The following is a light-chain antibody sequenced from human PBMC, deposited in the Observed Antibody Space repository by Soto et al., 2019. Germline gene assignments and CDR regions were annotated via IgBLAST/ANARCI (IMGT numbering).Light chain of an antibody. CDR1: QSVLYSSNNKNC. V-gene: IGKV4-1*01. CDR3: QQYCVRPWT. J-gene: IGKJ1*01. CDR2: WAY. Sequence: DIVMTQSPDSLAVSLGERATINCESSQSVLYSSNNKNCLAWYQQKPGQPPKLLIYWAYIRESVVPDRFSGGGSGTDFTLTISGLQAEDVAVYYCQQYCVRPWTFGQGTKVEIK.